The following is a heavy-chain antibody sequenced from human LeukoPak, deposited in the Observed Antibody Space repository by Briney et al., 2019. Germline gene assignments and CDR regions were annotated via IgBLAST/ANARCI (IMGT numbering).Heavy chain of an antibody. D-gene: IGHD6-6*01. J-gene: IGHJ4*02. V-gene: IGHV1-18*01. CDR2: IGTYNDNT. CDR1: GYTFTSYD. CDR3: ARIQSRIIAARPGNPAFDY. Sequence: ASVKVSCKASGYTFTSYDISWVRQAPGQGLEWMGWIGTYNDNTHYAQKLQGRVTMTTDTSTSTVYMELKSLRSDDTAVYYCARIQSRIIAARPGNPAFDYWGRGTLVTVSS.